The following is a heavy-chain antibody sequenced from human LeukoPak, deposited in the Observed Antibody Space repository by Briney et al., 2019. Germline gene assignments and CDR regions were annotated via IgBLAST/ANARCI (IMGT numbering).Heavy chain of an antibody. CDR2: ISYSGST. V-gene: IGHV4-39*01. D-gene: IGHD3-9*01. CDR3: ARWKGYDVLSGYYMFFDY. J-gene: IGHJ4*02. Sequence: SETLSLTCSVSGGSISGSSYYWGWIRQPPVQGLEWIGSISYSGSTYYNPCLKSGVTISVDTSRNQFFLKLSSVTAADTAVYYCARWKGYDVLSGYYMFFDYWGQGTLVTVSS. CDR1: GGSISGSSYY.